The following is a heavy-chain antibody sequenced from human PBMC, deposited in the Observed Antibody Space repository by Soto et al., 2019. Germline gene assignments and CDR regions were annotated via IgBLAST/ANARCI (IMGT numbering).Heavy chain of an antibody. J-gene: IGHJ6*03. Sequence: QMQLQESGPGLVKPSETLSLTCTVSGGSISSYYWSWIRQPPGKGLEWIGYIYYSGSTNYNPSLKSRVTISVDTSKNQFSLKLSSVTAADTAVYYCARDRGIAARPGYYYYMDVWGKGTTVTVSS. CDR1: GGSISSYY. V-gene: IGHV4-59*01. CDR3: ARDRGIAARPGYYYYMDV. D-gene: IGHD6-6*01. CDR2: IYYSGST.